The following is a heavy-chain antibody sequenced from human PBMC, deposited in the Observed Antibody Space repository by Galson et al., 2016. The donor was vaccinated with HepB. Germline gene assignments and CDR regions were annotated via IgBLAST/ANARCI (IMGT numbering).Heavy chain of an antibody. J-gene: IGHJ6*02. D-gene: IGHD2-15*01. V-gene: IGHV3-64*02. Sequence: SLRLSCAASGLSFSNYAMHWVRQAPGRGLEYVSAISADGGSTYHADSVKGRFTISRDNSKNTLYLQMGSLKTEDMAAYYCARGRIPYGKDVWGQGTTVTVSS. CDR1: GLSFSNYA. CDR2: ISADGGST. CDR3: ARGRIPYGKDV.